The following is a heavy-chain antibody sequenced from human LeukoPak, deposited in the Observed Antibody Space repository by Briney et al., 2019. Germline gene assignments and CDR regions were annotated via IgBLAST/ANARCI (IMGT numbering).Heavy chain of an antibody. D-gene: IGHD6-13*01. V-gene: IGHV3-48*03. Sequence: GGSLRLSCATSAFSLSTYEMNWVRQAPGKGLEWLSYISSSGSTKYYADSVKGRFTISRDNAKKSLYLQMNSLRAEGTAVYYRARLSVAGTWFDYWGQGTLVTVSS. CDR2: ISSSGSTK. CDR3: ARLSVAGTWFDY. J-gene: IGHJ4*02. CDR1: AFSLSTYE.